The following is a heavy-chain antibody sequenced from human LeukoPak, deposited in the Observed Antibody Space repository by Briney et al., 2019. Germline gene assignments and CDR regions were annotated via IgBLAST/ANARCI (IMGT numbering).Heavy chain of an antibody. CDR3: ARDYGSGSYYLWFDP. CDR2: IKQDGSEK. V-gene: IGHV3-7*01. Sequence: PGGSLRLSCAASGFTFSSYWMSWVRRAPGKGLEWVAKIKQDGSEKYYVDSVKGRFTISRANAKNSLYLQMNSLRAEDTAVYYCARDYGSGSYYLWFDPWGQGTLVTVSS. CDR1: GFTFSSYW. D-gene: IGHD3-10*01. J-gene: IGHJ5*02.